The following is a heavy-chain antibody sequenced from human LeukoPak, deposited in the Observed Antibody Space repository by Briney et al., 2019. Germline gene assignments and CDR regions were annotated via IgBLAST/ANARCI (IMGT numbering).Heavy chain of an antibody. D-gene: IGHD3-22*01. CDR2: IKEDGSEK. J-gene: IGHJ4*02. CDR1: GFTFSSYW. CDR3: ARGMDYYDSSGYLYFDY. V-gene: IGHV3-7*03. Sequence: GGSLRLSCAASGFTFSSYWMSWVRQAPGKGLEWVANIKEDGSEKDYVGSVKGRFTISRDNAKNSLYLQMSSLRAEDTAVYYCARGMDYYDSSGYLYFDYWGQGTLVTVSS.